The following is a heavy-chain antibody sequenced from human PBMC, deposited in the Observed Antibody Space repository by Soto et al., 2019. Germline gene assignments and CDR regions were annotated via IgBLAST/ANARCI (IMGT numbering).Heavy chain of an antibody. Sequence: SLRLSCTASGFPFGDYAINWVRQVPGKGLEWLGFIRNDIYDETTEYAASVKGRISISRDDPKSMAYLQMDGLKTEDTGVYYCTRGRDGYNPYYFLYWGQGALVTVSS. V-gene: IGHV3-49*04. CDR2: IRNDIYDETT. CDR3: TRGRDGYNPYYFLY. J-gene: IGHJ4*02. CDR1: GFPFGDYA. D-gene: IGHD5-12*01.